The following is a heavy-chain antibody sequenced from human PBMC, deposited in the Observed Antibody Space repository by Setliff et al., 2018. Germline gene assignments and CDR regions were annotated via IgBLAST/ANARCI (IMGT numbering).Heavy chain of an antibody. D-gene: IGHD6-13*01. J-gene: IGHJ4*02. V-gene: IGHV4-38-2*02. CDR1: GYSISSGYY. CDR2: FFHTGNT. CDR3: AGTGLFNIVEAGTLDY. Sequence: KPSETLSLTCTVSGYSISSGYYWGWIRQPTGKGLEWLGSFFHTGNTYYNPSLESRVIMSVDTSKSQVSLKLASVTAADTAVYYCAGTGLFNIVEAGTLDYWGQGTLVTVS.